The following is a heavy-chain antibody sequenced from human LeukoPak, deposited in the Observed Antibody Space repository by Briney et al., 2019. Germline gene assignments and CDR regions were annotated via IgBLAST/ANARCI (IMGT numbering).Heavy chain of an antibody. J-gene: IGHJ5*02. D-gene: IGHD6-19*01. V-gene: IGHV6-1*01. CDR3: TRQGVRYKYRSGWLTYNWFDP. CDR2: TYYRSTWYT. Sequence: SQTLSLTCAISGDSVSSNSAAWNWIRQSPSRGLEWLGRTYYRSTWYTDYAASVKSRISISPDTSKNQFSLHLSSVTPDDTAVYYCTRQGVRYKYRSGWLTYNWFDPWGQGTLVNVSS. CDR1: GDSVSSNSAA.